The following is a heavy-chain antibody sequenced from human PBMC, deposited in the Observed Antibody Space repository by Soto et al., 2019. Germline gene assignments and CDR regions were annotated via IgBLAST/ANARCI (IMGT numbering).Heavy chain of an antibody. CDR3: ARGWELISSYLYYFDY. J-gene: IGHJ4*02. Sequence: ASVKVSCKASGYTFTGYYMHWVRQAPGQGLEWMGWINPNSGGTNYAQKFQGWVTMTRDTSISTAYMELSRLRSDDTAVYYCARGWELISSYLYYFDYWGQGTPVNVSS. D-gene: IGHD1-26*01. V-gene: IGHV1-2*04. CDR2: INPNSGGT. CDR1: GYTFTGYY.